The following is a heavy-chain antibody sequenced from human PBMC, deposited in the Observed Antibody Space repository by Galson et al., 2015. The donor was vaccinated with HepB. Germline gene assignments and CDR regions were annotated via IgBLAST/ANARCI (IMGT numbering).Heavy chain of an antibody. CDR2: IYYSGST. D-gene: IGHD2-2*01. Sequence: SETLSLTCTVSGGSISSSSYYWGWIRQPPGKGLEWIGSIYYSGSTYYNPSLKSRVTISVDTSKNQFSLKLSSVTAADTAVYYCARHRIVVVPAVIIDGDGIYFDYWGQGTLVTVSS. J-gene: IGHJ4*02. CDR1: GGSISSSSYY. V-gene: IGHV4-39*01. CDR3: ARHRIVVVPAVIIDGDGIYFDY.